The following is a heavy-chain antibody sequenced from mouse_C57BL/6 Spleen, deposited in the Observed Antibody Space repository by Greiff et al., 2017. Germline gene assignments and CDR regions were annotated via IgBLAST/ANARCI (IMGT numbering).Heavy chain of an antibody. CDR1: GYSFTGYF. V-gene: IGHV1-20*01. Sequence: EVQLQQSGPELVKPGDSVKISCKASGYSFTGYFMNWVMQSHGKSLEWIGRINPYNGDTFYNQKFKGKATLTVDKSSSTAHMELRSLTSEDSAVYYCARSGDYDDYAMDYWGHGTSVTVSS. J-gene: IGHJ4*01. CDR2: INPYNGDT. CDR3: ARSGDYDDYAMDY. D-gene: IGHD2-4*01.